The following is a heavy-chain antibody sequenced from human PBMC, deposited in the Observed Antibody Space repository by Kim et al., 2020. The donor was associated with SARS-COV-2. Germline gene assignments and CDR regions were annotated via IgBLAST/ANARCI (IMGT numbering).Heavy chain of an antibody. D-gene: IGHD3-9*01. Sequence: GASLKISCKGSGYSFTSYWIGWVRQMPGKGLEWMGIIYPGDSDTRYSPSFQGQVTISADKSISTAYLQWSSLKASDTAMYYCASLLNGWYYGMDVWGQGTSVTVSS. J-gene: IGHJ6*02. CDR2: IYPGDSDT. V-gene: IGHV5-51*01. CDR1: GYSFTSYW. CDR3: ASLLNGWYYGMDV.